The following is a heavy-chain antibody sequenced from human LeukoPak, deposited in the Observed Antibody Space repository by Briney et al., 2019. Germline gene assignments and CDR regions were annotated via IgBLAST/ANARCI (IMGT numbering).Heavy chain of an antibody. Sequence: SETLSLTCAVYGGSFSGYYWSWIRQPPGKGLEWIGEINHSGSTNYNPSLKSRVTISVDTPKNQLSLKLSYVTAADTAVYYCARGFKYQLRQGRYYCYYMDVWGKGTTVTVSS. CDR2: INHSGST. J-gene: IGHJ6*03. CDR3: ARGFKYQLRQGRYYCYYMDV. V-gene: IGHV4-34*01. D-gene: IGHD2-2*01. CDR1: GGSFSGYY.